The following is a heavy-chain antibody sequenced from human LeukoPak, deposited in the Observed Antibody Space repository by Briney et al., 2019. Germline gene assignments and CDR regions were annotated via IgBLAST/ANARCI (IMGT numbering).Heavy chain of an antibody. V-gene: IGHV4-30-4*01. CDR1: GGSISSGDYY. CDR2: IYYSGST. J-gene: IGHJ3*02. D-gene: IGHD3-22*01. Sequence: SQTLSLTCTVSGGSISSGDYYWSWIRQPPGKGLEWIGYIYYSGSTYYNPSLKSRVTISVDTSKNQFSLKLSSVTAADTAVYYWARDSSYYDSRGPDAFDIWGKGTMVTVS. CDR3: ARDSSYYDSRGPDAFDI.